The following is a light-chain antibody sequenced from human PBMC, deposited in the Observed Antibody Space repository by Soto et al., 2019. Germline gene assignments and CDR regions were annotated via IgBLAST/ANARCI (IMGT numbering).Light chain of an antibody. CDR1: QNIGNY. Sequence: IQMTQSPPSLSASVGARVTISCRASQNIGNYLSWFKQEPGKAPKLLIYAAANLERGVPSRFSGRGTGTDFTLTVSSLQGEDSATCSWQQSYSPYTFGQGKKLEI. V-gene: IGKV1-39*01. CDR2: AAA. J-gene: IGKJ2*01. CDR3: QQSYSPYT.